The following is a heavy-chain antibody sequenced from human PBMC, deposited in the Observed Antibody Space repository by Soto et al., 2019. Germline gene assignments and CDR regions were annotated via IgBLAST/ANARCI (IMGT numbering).Heavy chain of an antibody. D-gene: IGHD6-6*01. V-gene: IGHV4-34*01. CDR2: INHSGIT. CDR1: GGSFSGYY. Sequence: SETLSLTCAAYGGSFSGYYCSWIRQPPWKGLEWIGEINHSGITNYNPSLKSRVAISVDTSKNQFSLKLSSVTAADTAVYYCARGGRSSSPLNYGMDVSGHGSKVTVS. J-gene: IGHJ6*02. CDR3: ARGGRSSSPLNYGMDV.